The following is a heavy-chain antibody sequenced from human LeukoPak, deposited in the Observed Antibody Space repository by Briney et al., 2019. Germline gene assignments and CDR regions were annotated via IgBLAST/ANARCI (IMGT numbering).Heavy chain of an antibody. CDR2: IIPILGIA. J-gene: IGHJ5*02. CDR3: ARDTSPVTAVASSYNWFDP. Sequence: SVKVSCKASGGTFSSYTISWVRQAPGQGLEWMGRIIPILGIANYAQKFQGRVTITADKPTSTAYMELSSLRSEHTAVYYCARDTSPVTAVASSYNWFDPWGREPWSPSPQ. V-gene: IGHV1-69*04. D-gene: IGHD2-21*02. CDR1: GGTFSSYT.